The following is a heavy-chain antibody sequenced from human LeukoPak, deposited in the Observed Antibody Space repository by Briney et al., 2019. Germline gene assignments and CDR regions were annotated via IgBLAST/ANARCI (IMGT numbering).Heavy chain of an antibody. J-gene: IGHJ4*02. Sequence: GALRLSCAASGFTFSSYPMSWVRQAPGKGLEWVSAISGSGGSTYYADSMKGRFTISRDNSKNALYLQMNSLRAEDTAVYYCAKSRYGGYYKRSLHYFGYWGQGTLVTVSS. CDR3: AKSRYGGYYKRSLHYFGY. V-gene: IGHV3-23*01. CDR2: ISGSGGST. CDR1: GFTFSSYP. D-gene: IGHD5-12*01.